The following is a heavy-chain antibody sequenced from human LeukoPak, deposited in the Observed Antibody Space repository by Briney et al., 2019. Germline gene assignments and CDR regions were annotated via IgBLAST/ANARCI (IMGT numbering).Heavy chain of an antibody. CDR2: ISYDGSNK. D-gene: IGHD5-12*01. J-gene: IGHJ3*02. CDR1: GFTFSSYG. V-gene: IGHV3-30*18. Sequence: GGSLRLSCAASGFTFSSYGMHWVRQAPGKGLEWVAVISYDGSNKYYADSVKGRFTISRDNSKNTLYLQMNSLRAEDTAVYYCAKGVGEWLRLPHDAFDIWGQGTMVTVSS. CDR3: AKGVGEWLRLPHDAFDI.